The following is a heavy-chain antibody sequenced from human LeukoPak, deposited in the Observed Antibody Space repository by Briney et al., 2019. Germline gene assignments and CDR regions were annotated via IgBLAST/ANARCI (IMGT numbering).Heavy chain of an antibody. D-gene: IGHD6-19*01. CDR3: ARVSSGWYY. CDR1: GFTFSSYS. CDR2: ISSSSSTI. V-gene: IGHV3-48*04. J-gene: IGHJ4*02. Sequence: GGSLRLSCAASGFTFSSYSMNWVRRAPGKGLEWVSYISSSSSTIYYADSVKGRFTISRDNAKNSLYLQMNSLRAEDTAVYYCARVSSGWYYWGQGTLVTVSS.